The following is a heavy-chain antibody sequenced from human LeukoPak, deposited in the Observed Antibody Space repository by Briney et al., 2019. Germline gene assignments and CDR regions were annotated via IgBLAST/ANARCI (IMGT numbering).Heavy chain of an antibody. CDR2: ISSSSSSTI. J-gene: IGHJ4*02. V-gene: IGHV3-48*04. CDR1: GFTFSSYS. Sequence: GGSLRLSCAASGFTFSSYSMNWVRQAPGKGLEWVSYISSSSSSTIYYADSVKGRFTISRDNAKNSPYLQMNSLRAEDTAVYYCARDGMAAGRFDYWGQGTLVTVSS. D-gene: IGHD6-13*01. CDR3: ARDGMAAGRFDY.